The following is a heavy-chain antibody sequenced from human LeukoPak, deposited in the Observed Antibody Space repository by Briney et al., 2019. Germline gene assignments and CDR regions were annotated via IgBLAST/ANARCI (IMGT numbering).Heavy chain of an antibody. CDR2: ISSSSSYI. CDR3: ATGRYSSSPLDY. D-gene: IGHD6-6*01. Sequence: GGSLRLSCAASGFTFSSYSMNWVRQAPGKGLEWVSSISSSSSYIYYAELVKGRSTTSRDNAKNSLYLQMNSLRAEDTAVYYCATGRYSSSPLDYWGQGTLVTVSS. J-gene: IGHJ4*02. V-gene: IGHV3-21*01. CDR1: GFTFSSYS.